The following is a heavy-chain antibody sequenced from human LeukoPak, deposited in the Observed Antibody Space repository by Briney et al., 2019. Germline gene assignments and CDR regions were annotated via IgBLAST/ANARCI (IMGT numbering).Heavy chain of an antibody. J-gene: IGHJ4*02. V-gene: IGHV4-39*07. CDR1: GGSISSSSYY. CDR2: IYYSGST. Sequence: SETLSLTCTVSGGSISSSSYYWGWIRQPPGKGLEWIGNIYYSGSTYYSPSLKSRVTLSVDTSKNQFSLKLSSVTAADTAVYYCARRRVEMATITPFDYWGQGTLVTVSS. D-gene: IGHD5-24*01. CDR3: ARRRVEMATITPFDY.